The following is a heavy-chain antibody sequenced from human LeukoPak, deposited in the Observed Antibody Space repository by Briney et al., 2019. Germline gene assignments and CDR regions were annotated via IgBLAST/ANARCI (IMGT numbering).Heavy chain of an antibody. V-gene: IGHV3-48*02. Sequence: PGGSLRLSCAASGFTFSSYNMNWVRQAPGKGLEWVSYISTSSSTIYYADSVKGRFTISRDNAKNSLYLQMNSLRDEDTAVYYCARDPEGVYYYYYGMDVWGQGTTVTVSS. D-gene: IGHD3-10*01. CDR1: GFTFSSYN. J-gene: IGHJ6*02. CDR2: ISTSSSTI. CDR3: ARDPEGVYYYYYGMDV.